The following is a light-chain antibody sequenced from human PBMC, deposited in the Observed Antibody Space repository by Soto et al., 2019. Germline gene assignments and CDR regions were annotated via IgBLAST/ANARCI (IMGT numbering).Light chain of an antibody. J-gene: IGKJ4*01. V-gene: IGKV3-11*01. Sequence: EIVLTQSPATLSLSPGERATLSCTTSQSVSSFLTWYQQKPGQAPRLLIYDASNRATGIPARFSGSGSGTDFTHTISSLEPEDFAIQYCKQRSNWLAFGGGTKVEIK. CDR1: QSVSSF. CDR2: DAS. CDR3: KQRSNWLA.